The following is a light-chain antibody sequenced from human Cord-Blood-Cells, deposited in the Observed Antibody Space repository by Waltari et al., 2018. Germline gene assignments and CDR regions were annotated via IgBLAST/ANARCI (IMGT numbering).Light chain of an antibody. V-gene: IGLV1-40*01. CDR1: SSNTGAGYD. J-gene: IGLJ2*01. Sequence: QSVLTQPPSVSGAPGQRVTISCPGSSSNTGAGYDLHWYQQLPGTAPNLLIYGNSNRPSGVPDRFSGSKSGTSASLAITGLQAEDEADYYCQSYDSSLSVYVVFGGGTKLTVL. CDR3: QSYDSSLSVYVV. CDR2: GNS.